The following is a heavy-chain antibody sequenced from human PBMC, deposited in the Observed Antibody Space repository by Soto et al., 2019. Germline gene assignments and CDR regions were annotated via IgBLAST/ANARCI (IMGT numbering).Heavy chain of an antibody. D-gene: IGHD7-27*01. V-gene: IGHV4-59*01. CDR2: IYYSGST. CDR3: ARVSPWGPARPEYYYYYMDV. J-gene: IGHJ6*03. Sequence: SETLSLTCTVSGGSISSYYWSWIRQPPGKGLEWIGYIYYSGSTNYNPSLKSRVTISVDTSKNQFSLKLSSVTAADTAVYYCARVSPWGPARPEYYYYYMDVWGKGTTVTVSS. CDR1: GGSISSYY.